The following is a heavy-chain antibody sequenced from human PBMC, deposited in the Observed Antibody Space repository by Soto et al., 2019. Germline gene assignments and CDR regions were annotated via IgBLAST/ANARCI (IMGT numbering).Heavy chain of an antibody. D-gene: IGHD3-10*01. V-gene: IGHV3-23*01. CDR3: ARATVGSDAFDI. CDR1: GFTFSNYA. CDR2: ISGSGGRT. Sequence: EVQLLESGGGLVQPGGSLRLSCAASGFTFSNYAMSWVRQAPGKGLEWISAISGSGGRTYYADSVKGRFTISRDSSKNTLYLQMNSLRAEDTAVYYCARATVGSDAFDIWGQGTMVTVSS. J-gene: IGHJ3*02.